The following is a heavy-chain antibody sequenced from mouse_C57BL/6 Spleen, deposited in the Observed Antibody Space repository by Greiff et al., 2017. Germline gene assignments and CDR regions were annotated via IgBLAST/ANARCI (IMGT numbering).Heavy chain of an antibody. Sequence: QVQLQQSGAELVKPGASVKISCKASGYAFSSYWLNWVKQRPGKGLEWIGQIYPGDGDTNYNGKFKGKATLTADKSSSTADMQLSSLTSEDSAVYFCARSETGYYFDYWGQGTTLTVSS. CDR1: GYAFSSYW. D-gene: IGHD4-1*01. V-gene: IGHV1-80*01. CDR2: IYPGDGDT. CDR3: ARSETGYYFDY. J-gene: IGHJ2*01.